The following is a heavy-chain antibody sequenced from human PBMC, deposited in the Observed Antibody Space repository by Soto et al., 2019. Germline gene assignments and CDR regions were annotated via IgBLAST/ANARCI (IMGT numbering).Heavy chain of an antibody. Sequence: QVQLVQSGAEVKKPGSSVKVSCKASGGTFSSYAISWVRQAPGQGLEWMGGIIPIFGTANYAQKFQGRVKSTADESTSTAYMELSILRSEDTAVYYGARAGGAMVRGVIRPDNWFDPWGQGTLVTVSS. CDR1: GGTFSSYA. CDR2: IIPIFGTA. J-gene: IGHJ5*02. V-gene: IGHV1-69*01. D-gene: IGHD3-10*01. CDR3: ARAGGAMVRGVIRPDNWFDP.